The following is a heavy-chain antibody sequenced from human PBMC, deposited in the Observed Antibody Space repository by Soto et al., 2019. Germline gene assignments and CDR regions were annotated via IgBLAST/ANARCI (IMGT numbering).Heavy chain of an antibody. CDR3: ARECSGSYPNPHHNFDY. CDR1: GDSMGSGAYY. CDR2: IYYSGST. J-gene: IGHJ4*02. V-gene: IGHV4-30-4*02. D-gene: IGHD1-26*01. Sequence: TSDTPSLTCTVSGDSMGSGAYYWSSIRHPPWTGLECIGYIYYSGSTYYNPSLKSRVTISVDTSKNQFSLKLSSVTAADTAVYYCARECSGSYPNPHHNFDYWGQGTLVPVSS.